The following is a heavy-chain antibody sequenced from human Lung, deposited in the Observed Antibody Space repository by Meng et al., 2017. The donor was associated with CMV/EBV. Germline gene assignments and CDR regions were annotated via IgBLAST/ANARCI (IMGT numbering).Heavy chain of an antibody. Sequence: GGSXRLXCEASGFRFSGYWLSWVRQAPGKGLEWVANINQHGTTKYYADSLKGRFTISRDNTKNSLFLQIKSLRAEDTALYYCARELSSADYYFDDWGQGSPVTVSS. J-gene: IGHJ4*02. CDR1: GFRFSGYW. D-gene: IGHD2-2*01. V-gene: IGHV3-7*01. CDR2: INQHGTTK. CDR3: ARELSSADYYFDD.